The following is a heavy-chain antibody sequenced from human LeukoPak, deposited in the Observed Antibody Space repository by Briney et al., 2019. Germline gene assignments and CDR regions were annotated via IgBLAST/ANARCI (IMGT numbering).Heavy chain of an antibody. V-gene: IGHV1-46*01. D-gene: IGHD2-2*01. CDR3: ARELSSSTQTLNYYYYYGMDV. CDR2: INPSGGST. Sequence: ASVKVSCKACGYTFTSYYMHWVRQAPGQGLAWMGIINPSGGSTSYAQKFQGRVTMTRDTSTSTVYMELSSLRSEDTAVYYCARELSSSTQTLNYYYYYGMDVWGKGTTVTVSS. CDR1: GYTFTSYY. J-gene: IGHJ6*04.